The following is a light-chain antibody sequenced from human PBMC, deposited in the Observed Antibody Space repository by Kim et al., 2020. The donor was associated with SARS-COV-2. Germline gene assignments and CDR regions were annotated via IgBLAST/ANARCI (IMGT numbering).Light chain of an antibody. CDR2: YDS. J-gene: IGLJ3*02. CDR1: NIGSKS. CDR3: QVWDSSSDHWV. Sequence: SYELTQLPSVSVAPGKTARITCGGNNIGSKSMHWYQQKPGQAPVLVIYYDSDRPSGIPERFSGSNSGNTATLTISRVEAGDEADYYCQVWDSSSDHWVFGGGTQLTVL. V-gene: IGLV3-21*04.